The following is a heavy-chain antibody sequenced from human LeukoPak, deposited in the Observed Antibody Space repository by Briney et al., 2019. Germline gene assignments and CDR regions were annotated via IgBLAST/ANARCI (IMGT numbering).Heavy chain of an antibody. CDR2: VYYSGST. J-gene: IGHJ5*01. CDR1: GDSFSNYY. CDR3: ASSPRLTSSWFLFDS. V-gene: IGHV4-59*08. D-gene: IGHD6-13*01. Sequence: PSETLSLTCSVSGDSFSNYYWTWIRQPPGKGLEWIGYVYYSGSTNYNPSLKTRLHLSVDTSKNRFSLKLSTVTAADTAVYYCASSPRLTSSWFLFDSWGHGTLVTVSS.